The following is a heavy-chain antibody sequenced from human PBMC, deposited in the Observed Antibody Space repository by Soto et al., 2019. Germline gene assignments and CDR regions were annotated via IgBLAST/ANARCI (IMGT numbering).Heavy chain of an antibody. CDR2: IYWDDDR. Sequence: QITLKESTPTLVKPTQTLTLTCTFSGFSLSTSGVGVGWIRQPPGKALEWLALIYWDDDRRYSPSLKSRLTITTDTSKHQVVLTMTSIDPVDTATYYCAHSPLTGTKAYFDYWGQGTLVTVSS. D-gene: IGHD3-9*01. CDR3: AHSPLTGTKAYFDY. V-gene: IGHV2-5*02. J-gene: IGHJ4*02. CDR1: GFSLSTSGVG.